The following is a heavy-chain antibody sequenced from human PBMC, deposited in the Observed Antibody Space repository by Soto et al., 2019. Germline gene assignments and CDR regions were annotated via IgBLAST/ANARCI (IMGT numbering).Heavy chain of an antibody. D-gene: IGHD3-10*01. CDR2: LSYDGSNE. Sequence: QVQLVESGGGVVRPGGSLRLSCAASGFTFSSYGMHWVRQAPGKGLEWVAVLSYDGSNEFYGDSVKGRFTISRDNSKNTLYLQMNSLRAEDTAVYYCAKWFGEPYYYYFYMDVWGKGTTVTVYS. CDR3: AKWFGEPYYYYFYMDV. CDR1: GFTFSSYG. V-gene: IGHV3-33*06. J-gene: IGHJ6*03.